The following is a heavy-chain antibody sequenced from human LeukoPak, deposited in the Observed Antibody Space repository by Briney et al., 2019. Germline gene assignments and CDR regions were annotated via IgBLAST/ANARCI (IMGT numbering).Heavy chain of an antibody. D-gene: IGHD3-3*01. CDR3: ARASHDFWSGYYAY. Sequence: PSETLSLTCTVSGGSINNYYWTWLRHPPGKGLEWIGYTYYRGSTNYNPSLKSRVTISVDTAKNQFSLKLSSVTAADTAVYYCARASHDFWSGYYAYWGQGILVTVSS. V-gene: IGHV4-59*01. J-gene: IGHJ4*02. CDR1: GGSINNYY. CDR2: TYYRGST.